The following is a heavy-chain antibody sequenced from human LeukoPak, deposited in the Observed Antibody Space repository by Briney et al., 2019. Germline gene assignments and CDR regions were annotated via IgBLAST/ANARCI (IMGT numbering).Heavy chain of an antibody. CDR2: IYYNGNT. D-gene: IGHD2-8*02. CDR3: ARLLARGDFDS. V-gene: IGHV4-39*01. J-gene: IGHJ4*02. CDR1: GGSVSSSSYY. Sequence: NPSETLSLTCTVSGGSVSSSSYYGGWIRQPPGKGLEWIATIYYNGNTYYSPSLKNRVTISLDTSKNQFSLRVSSVTAADTAVYYCARLLARGDFDSWGQGTLVTVSS.